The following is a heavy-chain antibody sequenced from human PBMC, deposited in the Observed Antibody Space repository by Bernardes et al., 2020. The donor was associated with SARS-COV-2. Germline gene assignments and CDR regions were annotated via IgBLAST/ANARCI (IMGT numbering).Heavy chain of an antibody. CDR1: GFTFDDYA. Sequence: GGSLSLSCAASGFTFDDYAMHWVRQAPGKGLEWVSGISWNSGSICYADSVKGRFTISRDNAKNSLYLQMNSLRAEDTALYYCAKDGCLATPQLATTYGMDVWGPGTPVTVSS. CDR2: ISWNSGSI. V-gene: IGHV3-9*01. J-gene: IGHJ6*02. CDR3: AKDGCLATPQLATTYGMDV. D-gene: IGHD2-2*01.